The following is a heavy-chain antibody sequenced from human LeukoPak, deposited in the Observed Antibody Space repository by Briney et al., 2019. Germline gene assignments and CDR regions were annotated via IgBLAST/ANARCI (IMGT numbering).Heavy chain of an antibody. CDR3: AKVATNYGGNYFDY. Sequence: SGGSLRLSCAASGFTFSSYAMSWVRQAPGKGQEWVSAISGSGGSTYYADSVKGRFTIFRDNSKNTLYLQMNSLRAEDTAVYYCAKVATNYGGNYFDYWGQGTLVTVSS. D-gene: IGHD3-10*01. CDR1: GFTFSSYA. V-gene: IGHV3-23*01. J-gene: IGHJ4*02. CDR2: ISGSGGST.